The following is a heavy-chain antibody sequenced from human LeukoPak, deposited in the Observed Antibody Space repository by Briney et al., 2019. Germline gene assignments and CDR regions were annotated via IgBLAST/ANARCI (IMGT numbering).Heavy chain of an antibody. D-gene: IGHD2-15*01. CDR2: IFHSGSV. CDR1: GYSIISDYF. V-gene: IGHV4-38-2*02. CDR3: ARVVASTSIDS. Sequence: SETLSLTCIVSGYSIISDYFWGWVRQPPGQGPEWIGSIFHSGSVYYNPSLKSRVTISIDPSKNRFSLKLTSVTAADTAIYYCARVVASTSIDSWGQGTLVTVSS. J-gene: IGHJ4*02.